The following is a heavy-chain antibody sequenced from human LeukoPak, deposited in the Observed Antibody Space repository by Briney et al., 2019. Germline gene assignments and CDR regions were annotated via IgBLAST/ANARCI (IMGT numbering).Heavy chain of an antibody. Sequence: PSETLSLTCSVSGGSINSYYWNWIRQPAGKGLEWIGRIYTSGSTDYNPSLKSRVTMSVDTSKNQFSLKLSSVTAADTAVYYCARGPPPDFDYWGQGTLVTVST. CDR3: ARGPPPDFDY. CDR1: GGSINSYY. V-gene: IGHV4-4*07. CDR2: IYTSGST. J-gene: IGHJ4*02.